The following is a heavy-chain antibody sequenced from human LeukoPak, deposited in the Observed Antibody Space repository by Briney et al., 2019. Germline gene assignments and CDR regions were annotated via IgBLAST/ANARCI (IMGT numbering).Heavy chain of an antibody. D-gene: IGHD3-10*01. CDR2: INPNSGGT. Sequence: ASVKVSCKASGYTFTGYYMHWVRQAPGQGLEWMGWINPNSGGTNYAQKFQGRVAMTRDTSISTAYMELSRLRSDDTAVYYCARAAQTYYYGSGSSGPYGMDVWGQGTTVTGSS. CDR3: ARAAQTYYYGSGSSGPYGMDV. V-gene: IGHV1-2*02. CDR1: GYTFTGYY. J-gene: IGHJ6*02.